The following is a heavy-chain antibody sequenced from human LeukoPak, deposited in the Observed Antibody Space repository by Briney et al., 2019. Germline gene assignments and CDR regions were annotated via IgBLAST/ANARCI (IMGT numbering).Heavy chain of an antibody. J-gene: IGHJ4*02. CDR2: IIPIFGTA. V-gene: IGHV1-69*05. Sequence: SVKVSCKASGGTFSSYAISWVRQAPGQGLEWMGGIIPIFGTANYAQKFQGRVTMTRDTSISTAYMELSRLRSDDTAVYYCGRGGGGGYCSSTSCSLYYFDYWGQGTLVTVSS. CDR3: GRGGGGGYCSSTSCSLYYFDY. CDR1: GGTFSSYA. D-gene: IGHD2-2*01.